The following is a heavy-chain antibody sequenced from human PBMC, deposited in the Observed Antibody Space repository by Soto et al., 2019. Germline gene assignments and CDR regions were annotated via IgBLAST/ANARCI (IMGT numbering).Heavy chain of an antibody. V-gene: IGHV3-9*01. D-gene: IGHD1-26*01. CDR2: ISWNSGRT. Sequence: EVQLVESGGGLVQPGRSLRLSCAASGFTYDDYDMHWVRQAPGKGLEWVSAISWNSGRTAYADSVKGRFTISRDNAKNSLYRQMNSLRAEDTALDHCAKGRGGSYGGDSFDYWGQGTLVTVSS. J-gene: IGHJ4*02. CDR1: GFTYDDYD. CDR3: AKGRGGSYGGDSFDY.